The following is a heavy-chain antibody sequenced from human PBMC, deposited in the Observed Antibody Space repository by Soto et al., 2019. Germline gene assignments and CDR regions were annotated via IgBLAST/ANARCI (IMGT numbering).Heavy chain of an antibody. V-gene: IGHV4-38-2*01. J-gene: IGHJ4*02. D-gene: IGHD1-26*01. CDR3: ARTHSGSYYSVFNY. CDR2: IYRSGTT. Sequence: SETLSLTCVVSNFSISSGYYWGWIRQSPGKGLEWIASIYRSGTTSYNPSLKSRVTISVDPSKNQFSLMLTAVTAADTAVYYCARTHSGSYYSVFNYWGRGALVTVSS. CDR1: NFSISSGYY.